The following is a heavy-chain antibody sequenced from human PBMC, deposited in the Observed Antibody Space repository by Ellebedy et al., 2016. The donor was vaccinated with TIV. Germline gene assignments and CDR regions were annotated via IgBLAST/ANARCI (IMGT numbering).Heavy chain of an antibody. V-gene: IGHV3-30*18. D-gene: IGHD4-17*01. CDR2: ISYDGSNK. J-gene: IGHJ6*02. Sequence: GESLKISCAASGFTFSSYGMHWVRQAPGKGLEWVAVISYDGSNKYYADSVKGRFTISRDNSKNTLYLQMNSLRAEDTAVYYCAKDLGTVTIGMYYYYGMDVWGQGTTVTVSS. CDR1: GFTFSSYG. CDR3: AKDLGTVTIGMYYYYGMDV.